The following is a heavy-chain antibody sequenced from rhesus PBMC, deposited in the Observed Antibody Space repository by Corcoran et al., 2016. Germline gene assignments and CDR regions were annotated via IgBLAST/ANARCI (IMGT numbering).Heavy chain of an antibody. J-gene: IGHJ4*01. V-gene: IGHV4S11*01. Sequence: QVQLQESGPGLVKPSETLSLTCTVSGGSISGYYWNWIRQPPGKGLEWIGNIYGSGSTTNYNPSLKRRVTLSVDTSKNQLSLKLSSVTAADTAVYYCARRFDDWGQGVLVTVSS. CDR3: ARRFDD. CDR2: IYGSGSTT. CDR1: GGSISGYY.